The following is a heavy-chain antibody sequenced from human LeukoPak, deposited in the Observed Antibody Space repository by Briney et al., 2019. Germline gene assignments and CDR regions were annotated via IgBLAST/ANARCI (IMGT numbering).Heavy chain of an antibody. D-gene: IGHD6-19*01. J-gene: IGHJ4*02. Sequence: PGGSLRLSCAASGFTVSSNYMSWVRQAPGKGLEWVSVIYSGGSTYYADSVKGRFTISRDNSKNTLYLQMNSLRAEDTAVYYCAKDTEQWLVSESYFDYWGQGTLVTVSS. CDR3: AKDTEQWLVSESYFDY. CDR1: GFTVSSNY. CDR2: IYSGGST. V-gene: IGHV3-66*01.